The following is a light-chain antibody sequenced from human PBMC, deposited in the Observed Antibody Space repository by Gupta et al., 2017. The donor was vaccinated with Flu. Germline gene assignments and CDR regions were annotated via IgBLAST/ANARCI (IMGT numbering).Light chain of an antibody. CDR1: QAISHS. J-gene: IGKJ4*01. CDR3: QQVDQSPVT. CDR2: GES. Sequence: DIQLTQSPSFLSASVGDRVAITCRASQAISHSLAWYQQKSGEGPKLLIYGESTLHTAVPSRFSGSGSGTEFTLTISSLQPEDFGIYYCQQVDQSPVTFGGGTKVEVK. V-gene: IGKV1-9*01.